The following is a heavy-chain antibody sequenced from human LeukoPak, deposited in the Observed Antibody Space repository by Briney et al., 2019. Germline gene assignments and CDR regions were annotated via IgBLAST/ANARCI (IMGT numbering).Heavy chain of an antibody. CDR1: GGSISSSSFY. V-gene: IGHV4-39*01. Sequence: SETLSLTCTVSGGSISSSSFYWGWIRQPPGKGLEWIGTIYYSGITYYNPSLKSRVTISVDTSKNQFSLKLSSVTATDTAVYYCARLRGGDWVDYWGQGTLVTVSS. D-gene: IGHD2-21*02. J-gene: IGHJ4*02. CDR2: IYYSGIT. CDR3: ARLRGGDWVDY.